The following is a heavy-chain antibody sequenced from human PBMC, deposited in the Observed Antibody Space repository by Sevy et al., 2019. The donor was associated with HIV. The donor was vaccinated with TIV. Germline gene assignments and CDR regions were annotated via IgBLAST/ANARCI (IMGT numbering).Heavy chain of an antibody. CDR1: GGTFSSYA. V-gene: IGHV1-69*10. J-gene: IGHJ6*03. D-gene: IGHD2-2*01. CDR2: IIPILGIA. Sequence: ASVKVSCKASGGTFSSYAISWVRQAPGQGLEWMGGIIPILGIANYAQKFQGRVTITADKSTSTAYMELSSLRSEDTAVYYCASRGYCSSTSCYLFYYYMDVWGKGTTVTVSS. CDR3: ASRGYCSSTSCYLFYYYMDV.